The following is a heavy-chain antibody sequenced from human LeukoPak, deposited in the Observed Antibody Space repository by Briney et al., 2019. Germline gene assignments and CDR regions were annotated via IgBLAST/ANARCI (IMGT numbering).Heavy chain of an antibody. CDR3: AREVITIFEGVSLWYFEY. D-gene: IGHD3-3*01. J-gene: IGHJ4*02. CDR2: ISHDGNNE. CDR1: GFTFNDYA. V-gene: IGHV3-30*04. Sequence: GGSLRLSCAASGFTFNDYALHWVRQAPGKGLEWVAVISHDGNNEHYAQSVKGRFTISRDTSKNTLYLHMSSLRAEDTAVYYCAREVITIFEGVSLWYFEYWGQGTLVTVSS.